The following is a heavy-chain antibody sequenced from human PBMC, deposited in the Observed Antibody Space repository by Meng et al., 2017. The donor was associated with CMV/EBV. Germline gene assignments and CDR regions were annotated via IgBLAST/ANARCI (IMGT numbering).Heavy chain of an antibody. Sequence: SGFNFSTYAMHWVRQTPGKGLEWVAVISYDGSNKYYADSVKGRFTISRDNSKNTLHLQMNTLRAEDTALYYCARGGYYDSSGQNWFDPWGQGTLVTVSS. CDR3: ARGGYYDSSGQNWFDP. CDR1: GFNFSTYA. CDR2: ISYDGSNK. J-gene: IGHJ5*02. D-gene: IGHD3-22*01. V-gene: IGHV3-30-3*01.